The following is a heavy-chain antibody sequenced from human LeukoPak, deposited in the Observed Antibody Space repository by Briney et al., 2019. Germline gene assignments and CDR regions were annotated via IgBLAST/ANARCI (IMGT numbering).Heavy chain of an antibody. Sequence: SETLSLTCTVSGGSISSYYWSWIRQPPGKGLEWIGYIYYSGSTNYNPSLKSRVTISVDTSKNQFSLKLSSVTAADTAVYYCARGDYDILTGPGYYYGMDVWGQGTTVTVSS. CDR1: GGSISSYY. D-gene: IGHD3-9*01. CDR2: IYYSGST. V-gene: IGHV4-59*01. J-gene: IGHJ6*02. CDR3: ARGDYDILTGPGYYYGMDV.